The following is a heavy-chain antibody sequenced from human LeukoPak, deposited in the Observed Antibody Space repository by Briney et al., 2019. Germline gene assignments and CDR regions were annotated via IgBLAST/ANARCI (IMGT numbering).Heavy chain of an antibody. V-gene: IGHV4-31*03. CDR3: ARDSSTSSMDV. CDR2: IYYSGST. CDR1: GGPISSGGYY. J-gene: IGHJ6*02. Sequence: SETLSLTCTVSGGPISSGGYYWSWIRQHPGKGLEWIGYIYYSGSTYYNPSLKSRVTISVDTSKNQFSLKLSSVTAADTAVYYCARDSSTSSMDVWGQGTTVTVSS. D-gene: IGHD2-2*01.